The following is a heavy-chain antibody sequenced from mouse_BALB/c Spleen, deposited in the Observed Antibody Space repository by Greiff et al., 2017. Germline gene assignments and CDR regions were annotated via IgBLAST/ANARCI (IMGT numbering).Heavy chain of an antibody. CDR2: IWTGGGT. CDR3: VRGGYGSSPFAY. Sequence: VKLVESGPGLVAPSQSLSITCTVSGFSLTSYDISWIRQPPGKGLEWLGVIWTGGGTNYNSAFMSRLSISKDNSKSQVFLKMNSLQTDDTAIYYCVRGGYGSSPFAYWGQGTLVTVSA. J-gene: IGHJ3*01. V-gene: IGHV2-9-2*01. D-gene: IGHD1-1*01. CDR1: GFSLTSYD.